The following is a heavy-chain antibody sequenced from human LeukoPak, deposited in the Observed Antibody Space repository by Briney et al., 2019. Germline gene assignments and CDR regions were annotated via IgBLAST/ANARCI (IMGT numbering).Heavy chain of an antibody. CDR3: ANKPYCGGDCYSDY. CDR2: ISGSGGST. CDR1: GFTFSSYA. J-gene: IGHJ4*02. D-gene: IGHD2-21*02. Sequence: GGSLRLSCAASGFTFSSYAMSWVRQAPGKGLEWVSAISGSGGSTYHADSVKGRFTISRDNSKNTLYLQMNSLRAEDTAVYYCANKPYCGGDCYSDYWGQGTLVTVSS. V-gene: IGHV3-23*01.